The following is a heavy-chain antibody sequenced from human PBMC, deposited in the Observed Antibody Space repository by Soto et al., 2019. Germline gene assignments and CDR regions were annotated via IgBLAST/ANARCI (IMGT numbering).Heavy chain of an antibody. CDR1: GGSISRGGYY. D-gene: IGHD3-3*01. V-gene: IGHV4-31*03. CDR2: IYYSGST. J-gene: IGHJ3*02. CDR3: ARGLRITIFGVVRPHGAFDI. Sequence: SETRCLTRTFSGGSISRGGYYVSWVRPHPGEGLVWIGYIYYSGSTYYNPSLKSRVTISVDTSKNQFSLKLSSVTAADTAVYYCARGLRITIFGVVRPHGAFDIWGQGTMVTVS.